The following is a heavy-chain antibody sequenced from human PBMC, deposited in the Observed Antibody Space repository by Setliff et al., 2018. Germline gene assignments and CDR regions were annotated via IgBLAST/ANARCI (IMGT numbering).Heavy chain of an antibody. D-gene: IGHD3-22*01. V-gene: IGHV4-30-4*08. CDR3: ARDRADSSGHVDY. Sequence: SETLSLTCTVPGGSISSGDYYWSWIRQPPGKGLEWIGYIYYSGSTYYNPPLKSRVTISVDTSKNQFSLKLSSVTAADTAVYYCARDRADSSGHVDYWGQGTLVTVSS. CDR1: GGSISSGDYY. J-gene: IGHJ4*02. CDR2: IYYSGST.